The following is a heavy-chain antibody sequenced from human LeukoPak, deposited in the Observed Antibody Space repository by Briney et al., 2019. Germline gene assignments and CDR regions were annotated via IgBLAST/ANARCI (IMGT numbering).Heavy chain of an antibody. CDR2: IKSKTDGGTT. D-gene: IGHD1-26*01. V-gene: IGHV3-15*07. J-gene: IGHJ4*02. Sequence: WIRQPPGKGLEWVGRIKSKTDGGTTDYAAPVKGRFTISRDDSKNTLYLQMNSLKTEDTAVYYCTTGLYSGRLGWGQGTLVTVSS. CDR3: TTGLYSGRLG.